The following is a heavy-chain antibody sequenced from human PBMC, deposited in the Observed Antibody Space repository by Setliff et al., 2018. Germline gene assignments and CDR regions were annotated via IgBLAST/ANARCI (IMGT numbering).Heavy chain of an antibody. J-gene: IGHJ6*03. D-gene: IGHD1-20*01. Sequence: GGSLRLSCAASGFTFSGSAMHWVRQASGKGLEWVGRIRSKADSYATAYAASVKGRFTISRDDSKNTAYLQMNSLKTEDTAVYYCTRLRITAPLHDYMDVWGKGTTVTVSS. CDR2: IRSKADSYAT. CDR1: GFTFSGSA. CDR3: TRLRITAPLHDYMDV. V-gene: IGHV3-73*01.